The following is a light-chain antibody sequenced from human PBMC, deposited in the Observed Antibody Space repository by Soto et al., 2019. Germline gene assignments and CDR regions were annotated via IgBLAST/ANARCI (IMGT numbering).Light chain of an antibody. V-gene: IGLV2-14*03. CDR2: DVT. Sequence: QSVLTQPASVSGSPGQSITISCTGTSSDVGAYNYVSWYQQHPGKAPKLIIYDVTNRPSGVSNRFSGSKSGNTASLTISGLQAEDEADYHCSSYTSTSALDVFGGGTKLTVL. CDR1: SSDVGAYNY. CDR3: SSYTSTSALDV. J-gene: IGLJ2*01.